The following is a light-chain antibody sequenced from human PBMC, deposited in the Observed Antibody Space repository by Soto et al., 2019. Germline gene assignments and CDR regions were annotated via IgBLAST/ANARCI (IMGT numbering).Light chain of an antibody. J-gene: IGKJ1*01. Sequence: DSQMTQSPSSLSASVGDRVTISCRASQSIRRSLNWYQQKPGKAPKLLIYAASSLQSGVPSRFSGSGYGTDFTLTITSLQSEDFAIYYCQQSYSSPRTFGQGTKVDI. CDR3: QQSYSSPRT. CDR1: QSIRRS. V-gene: IGKV1-39*01. CDR2: AAS.